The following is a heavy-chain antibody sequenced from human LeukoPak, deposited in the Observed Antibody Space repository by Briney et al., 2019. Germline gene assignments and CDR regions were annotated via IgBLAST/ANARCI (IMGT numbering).Heavy chain of an antibody. D-gene: IGHD1-14*01. CDR2: INQGGSDK. CDR3: TRDRSRAEDD. J-gene: IGHJ4*02. Sequence: GGSLRLSCAASGFTFSGHWVSWVRQAPGKGLEWVANINQGGSDKYYVDSVKGRCTISRDNANNLLYLQMNSLRGEDTAVYYCTRDRSRAEDDWGQGTLVTVSS. CDR1: GFTFSGHW. V-gene: IGHV3-7*01.